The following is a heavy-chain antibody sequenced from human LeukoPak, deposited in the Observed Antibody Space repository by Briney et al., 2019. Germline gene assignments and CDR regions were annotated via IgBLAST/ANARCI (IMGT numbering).Heavy chain of an antibody. D-gene: IGHD2-2*01. V-gene: IGHV4-38-2*01. CDR1: GYSISSGYY. Sequence: PSETLSLTCAVSGYSISSGYYWGWIRQPPGKGLVWIGSIYHSGSTYYNPSLKSRVTISVDTSKHQFSLKLSSVTAADTAVYYCARVWSGYCSSPSCYVAYNWFDPWGQGTLVTVSS. CDR2: IYHSGST. J-gene: IGHJ5*02. CDR3: ARVWSGYCSSPSCYVAYNWFDP.